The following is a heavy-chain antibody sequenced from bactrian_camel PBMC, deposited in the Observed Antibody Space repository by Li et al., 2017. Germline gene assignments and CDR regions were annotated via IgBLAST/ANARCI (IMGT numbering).Heavy chain of an antibody. J-gene: IGHJ6*01. CDR2: INIEDIT. V-gene: IGHV3S53*01. CDR3: AAQPKRAGDVRRRRDVQCALAGDYPN. CDR1: GFWSC. D-gene: IGHD4*01. Sequence: VQLVESGGGSARPGGSLRLSCAASGFWSCMGWFRQAPGKERERVANINIEDITNYADSVKGRFTISKDSAKKTLYLQMNNLQPEDTAMYFCAAQPKRAGDVRRRRDVQCALAGDYPNWGQGTQVTVTS.